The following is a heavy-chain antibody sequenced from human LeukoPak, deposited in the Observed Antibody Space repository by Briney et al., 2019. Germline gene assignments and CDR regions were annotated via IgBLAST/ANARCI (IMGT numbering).Heavy chain of an antibody. D-gene: IGHD2-21*02. J-gene: IGHJ4*02. CDR1: RFTFSNYP. V-gene: IGHV3-64*01. Sequence: GGSLRLSFAASRFTFSNYPMNWVRQAPGKGLEYVSRISSNGGSTYYANSVKGRFTISRDNSKNTLYLQMGSLRAEDMAVYYCARDGGTYCGGDCYGVWGEGTLVSVSS. CDR3: ARDGGTYCGGDCYGV. CDR2: ISSNGGST.